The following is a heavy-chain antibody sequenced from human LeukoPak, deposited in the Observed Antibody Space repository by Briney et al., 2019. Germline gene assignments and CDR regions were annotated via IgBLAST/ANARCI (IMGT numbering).Heavy chain of an antibody. CDR1: GASVSGSDSN. CDR3: TRLSKGRYFDYIFDY. V-gene: IGHV4-39*01. J-gene: IGHJ4*02. D-gene: IGHD3-9*01. CDR2: VYYTGST. Sequence: SETLSLSCTVSGASVSGSDSNWGWVRQAPGKGLEWIGNVYYTGSTAYNPSLKSRVTMSVDTSKNQFSLKMTSVTAADTAVYYCTRLSKGRYFDYIFDYWGKGTLVTVSS.